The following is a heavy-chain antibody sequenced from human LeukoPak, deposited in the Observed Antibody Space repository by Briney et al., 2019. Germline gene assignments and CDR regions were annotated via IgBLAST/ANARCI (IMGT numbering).Heavy chain of an antibody. Sequence: SETLSLTCTVSGGSISSSIYYWGWIRQPPGKGPEWIGSIYYTGSTYNNPSLKSRVTISVDTSKNQFSLKVRSVTAADTAVYYCARDIGSQMATISDWFDPWGQGTLVTVSS. CDR2: IYYTGST. D-gene: IGHD5-24*01. CDR3: ARDIGSQMATISDWFDP. CDR1: GGSISSSIYY. J-gene: IGHJ5*02. V-gene: IGHV4-39*07.